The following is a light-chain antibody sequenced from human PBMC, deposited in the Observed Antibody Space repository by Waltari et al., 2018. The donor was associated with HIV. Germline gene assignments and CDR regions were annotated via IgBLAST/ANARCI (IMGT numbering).Light chain of an antibody. V-gene: IGKV3-15*01. CDR2: GAS. CDR1: QSVNNN. J-gene: IGKJ1*01. CDR3: QQYNNWPWT. Sequence: DIVMTQSPATLSVSPGERATLSCRASQSVNNNLAWYQQKPGRAPRLLIYGASNRATGIPARFSGSGYRTEFTLTISSLQSEDFAVYYCQQYNNWPWTFGQGTKVEIK.